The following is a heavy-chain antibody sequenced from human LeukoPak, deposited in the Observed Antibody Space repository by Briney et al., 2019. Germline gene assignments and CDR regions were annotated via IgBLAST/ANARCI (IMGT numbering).Heavy chain of an antibody. CDR1: GFTFSSYE. D-gene: IGHD5-24*01. J-gene: IGHJ4*02. V-gene: IGHV3-23*01. CDR3: TKGRTIMVRFLIDY. Sequence: GGSLRLSCAASGFTFSSYEMNWVRQAPGKGLEWVSAIGASGGSPYYADSVKGRFIISRDNSKNTLYLQMNSLRAEDTAVYYCTKGRTIMVRFLIDYWGQGTLVTVSS. CDR2: IGASGGSP.